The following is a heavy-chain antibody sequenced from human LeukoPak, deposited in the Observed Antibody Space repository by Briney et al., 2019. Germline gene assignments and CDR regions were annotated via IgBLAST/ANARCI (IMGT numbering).Heavy chain of an antibody. CDR2: IIPIFGTA. CDR3: AFRELRGVIITSLDY. V-gene: IGHV1-69*13. Sequence: GASVKDSCMASGGTFSSYAISWVRQAPGQGLEWMGGIIPIFGTANYAQKFQGRVTITADESTSTAYMELSSLRSEDTAVYYCAFRELRGVIITSLDYWGEGTLVTVSS. D-gene: IGHD3-10*01. CDR1: GGTFSSYA. J-gene: IGHJ4*02.